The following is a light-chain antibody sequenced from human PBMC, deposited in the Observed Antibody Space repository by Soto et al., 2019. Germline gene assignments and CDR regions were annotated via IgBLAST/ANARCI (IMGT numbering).Light chain of an antibody. CDR3: QQRNNWPPIT. CDR1: QSVGNY. CDR2: DTS. V-gene: IGKV3-11*01. J-gene: IGKJ5*01. Sequence: EIVLTQSPATLSLSPGERATLSCRASQSVGNYLAWYQQKPGQAPRLLIYDTSNRATGVPARFSGSGSGTDFTLTISSLEPEDFAVYYCQQRNNWPPITFGQGTRLDIK.